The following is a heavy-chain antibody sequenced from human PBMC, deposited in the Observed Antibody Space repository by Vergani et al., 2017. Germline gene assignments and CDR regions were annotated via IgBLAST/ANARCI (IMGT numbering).Heavy chain of an antibody. CDR2: IYYSGST. CDR1: GGSISSGGYN. V-gene: IGHV4-31*03. D-gene: IGHD1-26*01. J-gene: IGHJ5*02. CDR3: ARGDSGGPAWFDP. Sequence: QVQLQESGPGLVKPSQTLSLTCTVSGGSISSGGYNWSWIRQHPGKGREWIGYIYYSGSTNYTPFLKSRVTISVDTSKNQFSQKLSSVTAADTAVYYCARGDSGGPAWFDPWGQGTLVTVSS.